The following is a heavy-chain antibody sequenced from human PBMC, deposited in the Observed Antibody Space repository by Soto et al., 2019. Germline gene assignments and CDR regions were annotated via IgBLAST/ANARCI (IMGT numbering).Heavy chain of an antibody. V-gene: IGHV1-18*01. CDR2: ISDFEADA. D-gene: IGHD3-9*01. Sequence: QVQLVQSGTDVKKPGASVKVSCKASGYTYSNYGISWVRQAPGQGLEWMGWISDFEADANYGQKFQGRVTMTIDTSTSTAYMELRGLTPVDTAVYNCVRDYDIWGEDCFDPWGQGTLVIVSS. J-gene: IGHJ5*02. CDR3: VRDYDIWGEDCFDP. CDR1: GYTYSNYG.